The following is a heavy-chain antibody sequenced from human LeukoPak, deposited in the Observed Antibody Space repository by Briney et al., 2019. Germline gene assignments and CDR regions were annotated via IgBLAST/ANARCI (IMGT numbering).Heavy chain of an antibody. CDR3: ARGGRGPLPYYYDSSGYDP. V-gene: IGHV1-18*04. Sequence: ASVKVSCKASGYTFTSYYMHWVRHAPGQGLEWMGWISAYNGNTNYAQKLQGRVTMTTDTSTSTAYMELRSLRSDDTAVYYCARGGRGPLPYYYDSSGYDPWGQGTLVTVSS. CDR2: ISAYNGNT. D-gene: IGHD3-22*01. J-gene: IGHJ5*02. CDR1: GYTFTSYY.